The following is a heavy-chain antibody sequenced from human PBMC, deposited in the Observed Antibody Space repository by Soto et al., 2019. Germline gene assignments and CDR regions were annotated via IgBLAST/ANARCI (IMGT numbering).Heavy chain of an antibody. V-gene: IGHV3-23*01. D-gene: IGHD3-16*01. Sequence: EVQLLDSGGGLVQPGGSLTLSCAASGFTFNNYDMHWVRQAPGEGLEWVAGFSRDLVSPLYGDSVKGRFTISSDNSKNTLYLQMNSLRAEDTAVYYCAKDRGGAFDYWGQGTLVTVSS. J-gene: IGHJ4*02. CDR2: FSRDLVSP. CDR1: GFTFNNYD. CDR3: AKDRGGAFDY.